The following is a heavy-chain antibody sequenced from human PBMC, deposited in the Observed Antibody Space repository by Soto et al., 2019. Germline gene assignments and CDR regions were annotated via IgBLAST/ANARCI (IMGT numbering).Heavy chain of an antibody. J-gene: IGHJ3*02. V-gene: IGHV3-30-3*01. CDR1: GFAFNTYT. CDR3: AIEKVGPTSIHVFDI. CDR2: ISYDGGTK. Sequence: GGSLRLSCAASGFAFNTYTMDWVRQAPGKGLEWVAVISYDGGTKYYADSLKGRFTISRDNSKNTLYLQMNSLRAEDTAVYYFAIEKVGPTSIHVFDIWGQGTMVTVSS. D-gene: IGHD1-26*01.